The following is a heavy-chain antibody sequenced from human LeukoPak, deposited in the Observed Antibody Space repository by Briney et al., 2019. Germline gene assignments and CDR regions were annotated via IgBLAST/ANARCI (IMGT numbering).Heavy chain of an antibody. CDR2: INPSGGST. CDR1: GYTFTSYY. CDR3: ARDPSPYGGNYYFDY. D-gene: IGHD4-23*01. J-gene: IGHJ4*02. Sequence: GASVKVSCKASGYTFTSYYMHWVRQAPGQGLEWMGIINPSGGSTSYAQKFQGRVTMTRDTSTSTVYMELSSLRSEDTAVYYCARDPSPYGGNYYFDYWGQGTLVPVSS. V-gene: IGHV1-46*01.